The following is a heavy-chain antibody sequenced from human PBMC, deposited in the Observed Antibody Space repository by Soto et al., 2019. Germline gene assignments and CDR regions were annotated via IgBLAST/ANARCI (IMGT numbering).Heavy chain of an antibody. V-gene: IGHV1-3*01. D-gene: IGHD1-26*01. CDR3: ERDIVSVVPRANDAFDV. CDR1: GFTFSDTL. CDR2: INPANGNT. Sequence: QVQLVQSGAELKKPGASVNISCQASGFTFSDTLINWVRQGPGQRLEWMGWINPANGNTRYSEPFQGRVTISSLSAASTAYVALSDLTSEDTAVYYCERDIVSVVPRANDAFDVWGQGTMITVSS. J-gene: IGHJ3*01.